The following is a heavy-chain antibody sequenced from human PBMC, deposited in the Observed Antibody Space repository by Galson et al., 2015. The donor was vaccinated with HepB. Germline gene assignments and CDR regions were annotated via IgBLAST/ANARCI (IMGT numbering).Heavy chain of an antibody. CDR2: LDPEDDES. D-gene: IGHD3-10*01. J-gene: IGHJ4*02. CDR1: GNTLSESS. Sequence: SVKVSCKVFGNTLSESSMHWVRQAPGKGLEWMGGLDPEDDESIYAHKFHGRLTLTADTATDTAYLALSSLISDDTAVYFCVSVRGKPYWGQGTLVTVSS. CDR3: VSVRGKPY. V-gene: IGHV1-24*01.